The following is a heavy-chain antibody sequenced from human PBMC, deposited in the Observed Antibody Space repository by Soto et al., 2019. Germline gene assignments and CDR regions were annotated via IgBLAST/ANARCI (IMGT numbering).Heavy chain of an antibody. V-gene: IGHV1-2*04. D-gene: IGHD2-2*01. J-gene: IGHJ5*02. Sequence: ASVKVSCKASGYTFTGYYTHWVRQAPGQGLEWMGWINPNSGGTNYAQKFQGWVTMTRDTSISTAYMELSRLRSDDTAVYYCARDPGYCSSTSCLNWFDPWGQGTLVTVSS. CDR3: ARDPGYCSSTSCLNWFDP. CDR2: INPNSGGT. CDR1: GYTFTGYY.